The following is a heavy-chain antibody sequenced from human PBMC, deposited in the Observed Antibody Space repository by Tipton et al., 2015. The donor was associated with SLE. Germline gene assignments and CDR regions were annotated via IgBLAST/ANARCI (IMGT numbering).Heavy chain of an antibody. CDR1: GGPINSYY. CDR3: ARDQDDFWSSFDAFDI. V-gene: IGHV4-59*12. Sequence: TLSLTCSVSGGPINSYYWSWIRQPPGKGLEWIAYVYSGSSYFNPSLRSRITISVDTSKNQFSLKLTSVTAADTAIYYCARDQDDFWSSFDAFDIWGLGTMVTVSS. CDR2: VYSGSS. D-gene: IGHD3-3*01. J-gene: IGHJ3*02.